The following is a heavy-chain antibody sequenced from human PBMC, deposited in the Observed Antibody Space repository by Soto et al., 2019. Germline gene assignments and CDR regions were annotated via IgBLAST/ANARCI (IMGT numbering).Heavy chain of an antibody. Sequence: ASVTVSCKASGYTLTGYYMHWVRQEHEQGLEWMGWINPNSGGTNYAQKFQGWVTMTRDTSISTAYMELSRLRSDDTAVYYCARSKREYCSSTSCYPDYWGQGTLVTVSS. V-gene: IGHV1-2*04. J-gene: IGHJ4*02. CDR2: INPNSGGT. CDR1: GYTLTGYY. D-gene: IGHD2-2*01. CDR3: ARSKREYCSSTSCYPDY.